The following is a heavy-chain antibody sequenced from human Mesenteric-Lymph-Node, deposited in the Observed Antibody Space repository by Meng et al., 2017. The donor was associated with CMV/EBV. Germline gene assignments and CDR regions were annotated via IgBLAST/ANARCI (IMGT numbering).Heavy chain of an antibody. CDR2: IYSGGST. CDR3: ARDGGWFDT. J-gene: IGHJ5*02. D-gene: IGHD3-16*01. CDR1: GFTFSSYW. Sequence: GESLKISCAASGFTFSSYWMSWVRQAPGKGLEWVSAIYSGGSTYYADSVKGRFTISRDNSKNTLYLLMNSLRADDTAVYYCARDGGWFDTWGQGTLVTVSS. V-gene: IGHV3-53*01.